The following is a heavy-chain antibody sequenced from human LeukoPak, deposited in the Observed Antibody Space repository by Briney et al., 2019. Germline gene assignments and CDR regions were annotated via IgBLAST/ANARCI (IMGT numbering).Heavy chain of an antibody. CDR3: ARDRGHYYDSSGLRCAFDI. V-gene: IGHV3-11*04. CDR1: GFTFSDYY. CDR2: ISSSGSTI. D-gene: IGHD3-22*01. Sequence: TGGSLRLSCAASGFTFSDYYMSWIRQAPGKGLEWVSYISSSGSTIYYADSVKGRFNISRDNAKNSLYLQMNSLRAEDTAVYYCARDRGHYYDSSGLRCAFDIWGQGTMVTVSS. J-gene: IGHJ3*02.